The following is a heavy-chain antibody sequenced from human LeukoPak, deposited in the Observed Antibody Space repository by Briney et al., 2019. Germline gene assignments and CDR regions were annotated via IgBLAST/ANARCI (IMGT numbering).Heavy chain of an antibody. D-gene: IGHD3-3*01. CDR2: VYSGAY. CDR3: ARLRPRTNYDFSSGYYAFDY. CDR1: GASIANYF. V-gene: IGHV4-4*09. J-gene: IGHJ4*02. Sequence: KPSETLSFTCTVSGASIANYFWGWIRQPPGKGLQWIGYVYSGAYYYNPSLVSRLTVSVDTAKNQFSLGLRSVTAADTAVYYCARLRPRTNYDFSSGYYAFDYWGQGTLVTVSS.